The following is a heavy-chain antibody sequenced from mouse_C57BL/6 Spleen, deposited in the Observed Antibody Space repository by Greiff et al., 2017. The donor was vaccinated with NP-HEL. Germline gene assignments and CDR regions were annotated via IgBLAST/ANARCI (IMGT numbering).Heavy chain of an antibody. J-gene: IGHJ2*01. Sequence: VQLQQSGAELVKPGASVKISCKASGYAFSSYWMNWVKQRPGKGLEWIGQIYPGDGDTNYNGKFKGKATLTADKSSSTAYMQLSSLTSEDSAVYFCARDRYDHYFDYWGQGTTLTVSS. CDR2: IYPGDGDT. CDR1: GYAFSSYW. CDR3: ARDRYDHYFDY. D-gene: IGHD2-3*01. V-gene: IGHV1-80*01.